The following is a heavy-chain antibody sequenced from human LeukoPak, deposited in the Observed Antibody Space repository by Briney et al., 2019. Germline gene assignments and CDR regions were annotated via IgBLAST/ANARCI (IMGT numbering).Heavy chain of an antibody. Sequence: SETLSLTCAVFGGSFSGYYRSWIRQPPGKGLEWIGEINDSGSTNYNPSLQSRVTISEDTSKNQFSLKLSSVPAAVTAVYYCASGGGAALGTWGEGTLVIVSS. CDR2: INDSGST. CDR1: GGSFSGYY. J-gene: IGHJ4*02. CDR3: ASGGGAALGT. V-gene: IGHV4-34*01. D-gene: IGHD6-13*01.